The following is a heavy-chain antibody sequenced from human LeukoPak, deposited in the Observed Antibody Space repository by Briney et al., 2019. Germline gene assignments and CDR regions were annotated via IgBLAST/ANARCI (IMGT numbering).Heavy chain of an antibody. J-gene: IGHJ4*02. CDR1: GGSVSSYY. V-gene: IGHV4-59*02. CDR3: ARDGYYGSGLDY. Sequence: SETLSLTCTVSGGSVSSYYWSWIRQPPGKGLESIGYIYYSGSTNYNPSLKSRVPISLDTSKNQFSLKLSSVTAADTAVYYCARDGYYGSGLDYWGQGTLVTVSS. CDR2: IYYSGST. D-gene: IGHD3-10*01.